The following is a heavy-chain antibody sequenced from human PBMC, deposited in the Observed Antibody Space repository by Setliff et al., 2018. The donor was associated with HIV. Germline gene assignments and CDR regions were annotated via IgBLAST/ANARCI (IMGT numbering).Heavy chain of an antibody. D-gene: IGHD3-22*01. CDR1: GGSLSSGGFY. V-gene: IGHV4-31*03. Sequence: LSLTCNVSGGSLSSGGFYWNWIRQHPGKGLEWIWYIYNSGSTYYSPSLQSRLTISVDTSKNQLSLKLTSVTAADTAVYYCARLTYYYDTSGPAAAFDIWGQGTMVTVSS. CDR2: IYNSGST. CDR3: ARLTYYYDTSGPAAAFDI. J-gene: IGHJ3*02.